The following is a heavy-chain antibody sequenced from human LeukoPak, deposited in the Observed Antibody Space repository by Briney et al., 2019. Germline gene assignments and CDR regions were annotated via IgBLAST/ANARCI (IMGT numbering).Heavy chain of an antibody. J-gene: IGHJ4*02. D-gene: IGHD3-3*01. CDR3: ARAYDFWSGPGGY. V-gene: IGHV3-23*01. Sequence: GGSLRLSCAASGFTFNNFAMNWVRQAPGKGLEWVAAITDSGRYTYYVDSVKGRFTISRDNSKNSLYLQMNSLRAEDTAVYYCARAYDFWSGPGGYWGQGTLVTVSS. CDR2: ITDSGRYT. CDR1: GFTFNNFA.